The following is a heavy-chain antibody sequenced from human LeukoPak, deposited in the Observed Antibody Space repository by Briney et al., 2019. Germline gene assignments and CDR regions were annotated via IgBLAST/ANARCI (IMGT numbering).Heavy chain of an antibody. CDR1: GFTFSSYA. Sequence: GGSLRLSCAASGFTFSSYAMSWVRQAPGKGLEWVLAISGSGGSTYYADSVKGRFTISRDNSKNTLYLQMNSLRAEDTAVYYCARDCSSTSCYMGRDAFDIWGQGTMVTVSS. CDR2: ISGSGGST. V-gene: IGHV3-23*01. CDR3: ARDCSSTSCYMGRDAFDI. D-gene: IGHD2-2*02. J-gene: IGHJ3*02.